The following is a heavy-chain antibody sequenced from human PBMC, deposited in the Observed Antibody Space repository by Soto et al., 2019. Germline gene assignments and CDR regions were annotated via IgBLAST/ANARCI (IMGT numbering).Heavy chain of an antibody. Sequence: VQLLESGGGVVQPGRSLRLSCAASGFTFSSYGMHWVRQAPGKGLEWVAVISYDGSNKYYADSVKGRFTISRDNSKNTLYLQMNSLRAEETAVYYCAKGYNYYGSGSYPYWGQGTLVTVSS. CDR3: AKGYNYYGSGSYPY. J-gene: IGHJ4*02. CDR2: ISYDGSNK. V-gene: IGHV3-30*18. CDR1: GFTFSSYG. D-gene: IGHD3-10*01.